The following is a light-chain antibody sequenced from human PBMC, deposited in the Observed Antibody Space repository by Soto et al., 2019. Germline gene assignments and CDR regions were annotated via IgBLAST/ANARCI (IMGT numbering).Light chain of an antibody. Sequence: QSALTQPASVSGSLGQSITISCTGTSSDVGGYNYVSWYQQHPGKDPKVVIFEVTKRPSGVSSRFSGSKSGNTASLTVSGLQAEDEGDYYWTSYTSSSTVLFGGGTQLTVL. V-gene: IGLV2-14*01. CDR1: SSDVGGYNY. CDR2: EVT. CDR3: TSYTSSSTVL. J-gene: IGLJ2*01.